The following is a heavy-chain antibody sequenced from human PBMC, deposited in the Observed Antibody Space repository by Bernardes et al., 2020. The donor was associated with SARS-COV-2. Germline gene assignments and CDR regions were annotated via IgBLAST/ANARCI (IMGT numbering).Heavy chain of an antibody. Sequence: ALRLSCAASGFSFSTYGMHWVRQAPGKGLEWVAGISFDGSSKYYRDSVKGRFTISRDNSKNTLSLQMNSLRPEDTAVYHCAKDLRSMSSNLDYWGQGTLVTVSS. CDR2: ISFDGSSK. CDR3: AKDLRSMSSNLDY. D-gene: IGHD6-6*01. J-gene: IGHJ4*02. CDR1: GFSFSTYG. V-gene: IGHV3-30*18.